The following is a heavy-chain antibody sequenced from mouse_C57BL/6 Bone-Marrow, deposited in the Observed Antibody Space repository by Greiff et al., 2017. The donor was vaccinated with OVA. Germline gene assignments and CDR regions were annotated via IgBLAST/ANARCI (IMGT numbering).Heavy chain of an antibody. Sequence: QVQLQQSGAELARPGASVKLSCKASGYTFTSYGISWVKQRTGQGLEWIGEIYPRSGNTYYNEKFKGKATLTADKSSSTAYMELRSLTSEDSAVYFCARAEVYDYDVAYFDYWGQGTTLTVSS. J-gene: IGHJ2*01. CDR2: IYPRSGNT. V-gene: IGHV1-81*01. CDR3: ARAEVYDYDVAYFDY. CDR1: GYTFTSYG. D-gene: IGHD2-4*01.